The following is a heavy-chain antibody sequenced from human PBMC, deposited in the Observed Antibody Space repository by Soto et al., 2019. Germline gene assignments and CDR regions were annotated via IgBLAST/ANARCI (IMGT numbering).Heavy chain of an antibody. CDR2: IYPGDSDT. CDR1: GYSFTSYW. D-gene: IGHD5-18*01. V-gene: IGHV5-51*01. J-gene: IGHJ6*02. CDR3: ARSEGYSYGPYHYGMDV. Sequence: PRESLKISYKGSGYSFTSYWIGWVRQMPGKGLEWMGIIYPGDSDTRYSPSFQGQVTISADKSISTAYLQWSSLKASDTAMYYCARSEGYSYGPYHYGMDVSGQGTSVSVS.